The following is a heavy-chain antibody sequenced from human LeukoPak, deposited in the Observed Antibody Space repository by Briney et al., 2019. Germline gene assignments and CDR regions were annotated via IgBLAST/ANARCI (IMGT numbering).Heavy chain of an antibody. CDR1: GFTFSSYG. V-gene: IGHV3-30*02. CDR3: AKSASGYSSSWYCLDY. J-gene: IGHJ4*02. Sequence: GGSLRLSCAASGFTFSSYGMHWVRQAPGKGLEWVAFTRFDGSNKYYADSVKGRFTISRDNSKNTLYLRMNSLTTEDTAVYYCAKSASGYSSSWYCLDYWGQGTLVTVSS. CDR2: TRFDGSNK. D-gene: IGHD6-13*01.